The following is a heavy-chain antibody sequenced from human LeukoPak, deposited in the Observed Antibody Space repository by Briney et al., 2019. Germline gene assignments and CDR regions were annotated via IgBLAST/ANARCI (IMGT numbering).Heavy chain of an antibody. CDR1: GYTFTSYA. CDR2: INAGNGNT. J-gene: IGHJ4*02. Sequence: ASVKVSCKASGYTFTSYAMHWVRQAPGQRLEWMGWINAGNGNTKYSQKFQGRVTITADESTSTAYMELSSLRSEDTAVYYCASRPYGDYGNFDYWGQGTLVTVSS. V-gene: IGHV1-3*01. D-gene: IGHD4-17*01. CDR3: ASRPYGDYGNFDY.